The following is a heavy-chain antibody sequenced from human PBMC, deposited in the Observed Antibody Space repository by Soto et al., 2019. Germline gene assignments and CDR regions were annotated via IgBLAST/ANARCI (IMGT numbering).Heavy chain of an antibody. CDR2: IYYSGNT. CDR3: ARDRAGGHFDY. D-gene: IGHD3-10*01. J-gene: IGHJ4*02. V-gene: IGHV4-59*01. CDR1: RGSITNYY. Sequence: QVQLQESGPGLVKPSETLSLTCTVPRGSITNYYWSWIRQPPGKGLEWIGYIYYSGNTNYNPSLKSRVTMSVDMPKHQFSLRLSSVTAADTAVYYCARDRAGGHFDYWGQGTLVTVSS.